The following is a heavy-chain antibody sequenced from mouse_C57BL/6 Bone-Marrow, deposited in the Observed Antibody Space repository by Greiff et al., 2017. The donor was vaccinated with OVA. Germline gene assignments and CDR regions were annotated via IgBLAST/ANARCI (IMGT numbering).Heavy chain of an antibody. CDR3: ARHEDGYYASCFYY. Sequence: QVQLQQSGPELVKPGASVKISCKASGYAFSSSWMNWVKQRPGKGLEWIGRIYPGDGDTNYNGKFKGKATLTADKYSSTASMQLSSLTSEDSAVYFCARHEDGYYASCFYYWGQGTTLTVSS. CDR2: IYPGDGDT. V-gene: IGHV1-82*01. D-gene: IGHD2-3*01. J-gene: IGHJ2*01. CDR1: GYAFSSSW.